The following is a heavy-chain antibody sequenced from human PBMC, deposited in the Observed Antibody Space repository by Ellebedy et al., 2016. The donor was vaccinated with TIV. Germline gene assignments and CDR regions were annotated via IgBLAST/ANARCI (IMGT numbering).Heavy chain of an antibody. V-gene: IGHV4-39*07. J-gene: IGHJ2*01. D-gene: IGHD3-9*01. CDR2: IYYSGST. CDR3: ARDYDILTGPNRASYWYFDL. Sequence: SETLSLTCTVSGGSISSSSYYWGWIRQPPGKGLEWIGSIYYSGSTYYNPSLKSRVTISVDTSKNQFSLKLSSVTAADTAVYYCARDYDILTGPNRASYWYFDLWGRGTLVTVSS. CDR1: GGSISSSSYY.